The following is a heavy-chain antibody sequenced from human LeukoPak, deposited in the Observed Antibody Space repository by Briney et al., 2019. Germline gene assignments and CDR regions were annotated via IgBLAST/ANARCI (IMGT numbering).Heavy chain of an antibody. Sequence: GRSLRLSCAASGFTFSSYAMHWVRQAPGKGLEWVTVISFDGNNKYYADSVKGRFTISRDNSKNTLYLQMNSLRAEDTAVYFCAREKGSQYYMDVWGKGTTVTISS. CDR1: GFTFSSYA. CDR2: ISFDGNNK. CDR3: AREKGSQYYMDV. J-gene: IGHJ6*03. D-gene: IGHD2-15*01. V-gene: IGHV3-30*04.